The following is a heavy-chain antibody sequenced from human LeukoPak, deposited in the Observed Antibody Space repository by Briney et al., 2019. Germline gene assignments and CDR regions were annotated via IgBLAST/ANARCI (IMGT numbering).Heavy chain of an antibody. V-gene: IGHV4-39*01. D-gene: IGHD3-10*01. CDR2: IYYSGST. CDR3: ARPGSGSHNWFDP. CDR1: GGSISSSSYY. Sequence: SETLSLTCTVSGGSISSSSYYWGWIRQPPGKGLEWIGSIYYSGSTYYNPSLKSRVTISVDTSKNQFSLKLSSVTAADTAVYYCARPGSGSHNWFDPWGQGTLVTVSS. J-gene: IGHJ5*02.